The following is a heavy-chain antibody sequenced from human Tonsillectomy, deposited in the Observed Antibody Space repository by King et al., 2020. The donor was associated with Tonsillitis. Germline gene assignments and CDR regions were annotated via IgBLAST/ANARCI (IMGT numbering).Heavy chain of an antibody. CDR1: GFTFSSYA. D-gene: IGHD3-9*01. Sequence: VQLVESGGGLVQPGGSLRLSCAASGFTFSSYAMSWVRQAPGKGLEWVSALSGRGGSTYYAESAKGRFTISRDNSKNTLYLQMNSLRAEDTVVYFCAKVCAWGNILTSKFGYDAFDIWGQGTMVTVSS. CDR3: AKVCAWGNILTSKFGYDAFDI. CDR2: LSGRGGST. J-gene: IGHJ3*02. V-gene: IGHV3-23*04.